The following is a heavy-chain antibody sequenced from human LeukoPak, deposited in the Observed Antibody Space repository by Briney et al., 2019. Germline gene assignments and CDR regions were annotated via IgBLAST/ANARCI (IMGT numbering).Heavy chain of an antibody. Sequence: SETLSLTCTVSGGSISSYYWSWIRQPPGKRLEWIGYIYYSGSTNYNPSLKSRVTISIDTSKNQFSLKLSSVTAADTAVYYCARGTHSGSYLYYFGYWGQGTLVTVSS. CDR3: ARGTHSGSYLYYFGY. D-gene: IGHD1-26*01. CDR1: GGSISSYY. J-gene: IGHJ4*02. V-gene: IGHV4-59*01. CDR2: IYYSGST.